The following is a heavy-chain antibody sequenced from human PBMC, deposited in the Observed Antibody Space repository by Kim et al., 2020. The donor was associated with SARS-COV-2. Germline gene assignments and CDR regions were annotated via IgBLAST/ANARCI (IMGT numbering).Heavy chain of an antibody. D-gene: IGHD3-10*01. CDR3: AKEEGKVFYYGSGSPENWFDP. CDR1: GFTFSSYA. J-gene: IGHJ5*02. CDR2: ISGSGCST. Sequence: GGSLRLSCAASGFTFSSYAMSWVRQAPGKGLEWVSAISGSGCSTYYADSVKGRFTISRANSKNTLYLQMNSLRAEDTAVYYCAKEEGKVFYYGSGSPENWFDPWGQGDLVTVAS. V-gene: IGHV3-23*01.